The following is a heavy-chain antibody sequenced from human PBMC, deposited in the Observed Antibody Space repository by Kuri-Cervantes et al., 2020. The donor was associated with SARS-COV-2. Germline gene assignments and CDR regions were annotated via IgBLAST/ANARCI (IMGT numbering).Heavy chain of an antibody. J-gene: IGHJ4*02. D-gene: IGHD3-10*01. CDR3: ARRYYGSGSWSG. Sequence: ESLKISCTVSGGSISSSSYYWGWIRQPPGKGLEWIGSIYYSGSTYYNPSLKSRVTVSVDTSKNQFSLKLSSVTAADTAVYYCARRYYGSGSWSGWGQGTLVTVSS. V-gene: IGHV4-39*07. CDR1: GGSISSSSYY. CDR2: IYYSGST.